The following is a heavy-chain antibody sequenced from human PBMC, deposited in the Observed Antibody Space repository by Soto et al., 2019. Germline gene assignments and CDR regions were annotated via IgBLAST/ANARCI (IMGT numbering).Heavy chain of an antibody. CDR2: INSDGSST. Sequence: GGSXRLSCAASGFPFSSYWMHWVRPAPGKGLVWVSRINSDGSSTSYADSVKGRFTISRDNAKNTLYLQMNSLRAEDTAVYYCARANNDYIWGSYRYNDDWGQGTLVTVSS. CDR3: ARANNDYIWGSYRYNDD. CDR1: GFPFSSYW. D-gene: IGHD3-16*02. V-gene: IGHV3-74*01. J-gene: IGHJ4*02.